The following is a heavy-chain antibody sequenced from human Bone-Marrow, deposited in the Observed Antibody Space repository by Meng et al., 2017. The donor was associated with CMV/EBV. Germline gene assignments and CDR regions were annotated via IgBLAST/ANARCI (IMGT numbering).Heavy chain of an antibody. CDR1: GFSFSDYY. Sequence: GESLKISCAASGFSFSDYYMSWIRQAPGKGLEWVSYVSNSGRTKYYADSVQGRFTVSRDNAKNSLYLQMNSLRAEDTAVYYCARDPIGSGYAYFDYWGQGTLVTVSS. D-gene: IGHD3-22*01. J-gene: IGHJ4*02. CDR2: VSNSGRTK. CDR3: ARDPIGSGYAYFDY. V-gene: IGHV3-11*04.